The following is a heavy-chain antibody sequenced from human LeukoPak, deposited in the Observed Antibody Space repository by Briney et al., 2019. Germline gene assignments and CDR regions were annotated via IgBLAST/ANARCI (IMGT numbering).Heavy chain of an antibody. CDR3: ATRLAKTFYYGLDL. V-gene: IGHV4-39*01. J-gene: IGHJ6*02. CDR2: IYYSGST. D-gene: IGHD5-12*01. Sequence: SETLSLTCTVSGVSISSSSYYWGWIRQPPGKGLEWIGSIYYSGSTYYNPSLKSRVTISVDTSKNQFSLKLSSVTAADTAVYYCATRLAKTFYYGLDLWGHGTTVIVSS. CDR1: GVSISSSSYY.